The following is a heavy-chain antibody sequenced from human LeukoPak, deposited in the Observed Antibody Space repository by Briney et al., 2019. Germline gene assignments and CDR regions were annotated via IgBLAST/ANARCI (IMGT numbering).Heavy chain of an antibody. J-gene: IGHJ5*02. CDR1: GGSFSGYY. CDR2: INYSGST. CDR3: ARIPYGSGSYKFDP. V-gene: IGHV4-34*01. Sequence: SETLSLTCAVYGGSFSGYYWSWIRQPPGKGLEWIGEINYSGSTNYNPSLKSRVTISVDTSKNQFSLKLSSVTAADTAVYYCARIPYGSGSYKFDPWGQGTLVTVSS. D-gene: IGHD3-10*01.